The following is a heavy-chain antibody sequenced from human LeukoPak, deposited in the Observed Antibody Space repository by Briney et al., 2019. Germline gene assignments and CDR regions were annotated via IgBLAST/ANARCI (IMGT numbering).Heavy chain of an antibody. CDR2: INAGNGNT. D-gene: IGHD4-17*01. CDR3: ARDLDYGDYAGHIAFDI. J-gene: IGHJ3*02. CDR1: GYTFTSYA. Sequence: GASVKVSCKASGYTFTSYAMHWVRQAPGQRLEWMGWINAGNGNTKYSQKFQGRVTITRDTSASTAYMELSSLRSEDTAVYYCARDLDYGDYAGHIAFDIWGQGTMVTVSS. V-gene: IGHV1-3*01.